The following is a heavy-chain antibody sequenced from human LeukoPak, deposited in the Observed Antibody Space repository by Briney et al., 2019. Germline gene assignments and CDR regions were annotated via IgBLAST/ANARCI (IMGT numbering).Heavy chain of an antibody. D-gene: IGHD6-19*01. J-gene: IGHJ5*02. CDR1: GYYFTNYW. Sequence: GESLKISCKGSGYYFTNYWMAWVRLMPGKGLEYMGFIYPGENNIRYSPPFQGQVTISADKSINTAYLQWNSLKASDTAMYYCARRLVYGNWFDPWGQGTLVTVSS. V-gene: IGHV5-51*01. CDR2: IYPGENNI. CDR3: ARRLVYGNWFDP.